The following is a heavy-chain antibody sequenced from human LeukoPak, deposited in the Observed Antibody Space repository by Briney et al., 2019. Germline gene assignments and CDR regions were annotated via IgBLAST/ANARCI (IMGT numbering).Heavy chain of an antibody. V-gene: IGHV4-59*04. J-gene: IGHJ4*02. Sequence: SETLSLTCTVSGGSISSYYWSWIRQPPGKGLEWIGYIYYSGTTYYNPSLNSRVTISADTAKNQFSLRLNSVTAVDTAVYYCARGPTVTTDYWGQGSLVTVSS. CDR1: GGSISSYY. CDR3: ARGPTVTTDY. D-gene: IGHD4-17*01. CDR2: IYYSGTT.